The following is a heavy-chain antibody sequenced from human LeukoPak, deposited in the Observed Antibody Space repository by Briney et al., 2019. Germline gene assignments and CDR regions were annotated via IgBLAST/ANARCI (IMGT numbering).Heavy chain of an antibody. Sequence: GGSLRLSCAASGFTFSGHWMHWVRQAPGKGLVWVSRIISDGSMTNYADSVKGRFTISRDNAKNFVYLQMNSLRADDTAVYYCVDIILGASWGQGTMVTVSS. J-gene: IGHJ3*01. V-gene: IGHV3-74*01. CDR1: GFTFSGHW. CDR3: VDIILGAS. D-gene: IGHD1-26*01. CDR2: IISDGSMT.